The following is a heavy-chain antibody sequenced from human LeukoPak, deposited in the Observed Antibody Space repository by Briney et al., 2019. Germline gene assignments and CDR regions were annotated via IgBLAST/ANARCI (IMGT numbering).Heavy chain of an antibody. CDR2: IYHSGST. D-gene: IGHD3-22*01. CDR1: GGSISSGGYS. CDR3: AREGYDSSGYTLYFDY. V-gene: IGHV4-30-2*01. J-gene: IGHJ4*02. Sequence: SETLSLTCAVSGGSISSGGYSWSWIRQPPGKGLEWIGYIYHSGSTNYNPSLKSRVTISVDKSKNQFSLKLSSVTAADTAVYYCAREGYDSSGYTLYFDYWGQGTLVTVSS.